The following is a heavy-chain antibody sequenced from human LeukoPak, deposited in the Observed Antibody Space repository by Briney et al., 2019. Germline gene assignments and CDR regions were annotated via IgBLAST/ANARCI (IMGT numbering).Heavy chain of an antibody. D-gene: IGHD5-18*01. CDR3: ARDPEGYSRAVWVDY. Sequence: PGGSLRLSCAASGFSFSSYSMNWVRQAPGKGLEWVSSISSSSSYIYYADSVKGRFTISRDNAKNSLYLQMNSLRAEDTAVYYCARDPEGYSRAVWVDYWGQGTLVTVSS. CDR1: GFSFSSYS. CDR2: ISSSSSYI. J-gene: IGHJ4*02. V-gene: IGHV3-21*01.